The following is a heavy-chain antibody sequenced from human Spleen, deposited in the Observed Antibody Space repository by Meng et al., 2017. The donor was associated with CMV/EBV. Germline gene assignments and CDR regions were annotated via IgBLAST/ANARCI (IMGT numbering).Heavy chain of an antibody. V-gene: IGHV1-69*05. J-gene: IGHJ6*02. CDR1: GGTFSNYA. D-gene: IGHD1-26*01. CDR2: IIPTFETA. CDR3: ARDRMSATTFRGFVRLYGLDF. Sequence: SVKVSCKASGGTFSNYAISWVRQAPGQGLEWMGGIIPTFETAHYAQKFQGRLAITTDESTSTAYMELSSLTSDDTAVYFCARDRMSATTFRGFVRLYGLDFWGQGTTVTVSS.